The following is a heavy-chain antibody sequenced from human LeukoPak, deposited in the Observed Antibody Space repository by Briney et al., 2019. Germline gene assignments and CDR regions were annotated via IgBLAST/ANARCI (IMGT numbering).Heavy chain of an antibody. D-gene: IGHD3-10*01. V-gene: IGHV4-39*07. Sequence: SETLSLTCTVSGGSISSSSYYWGWIRQPPGKGLEWIGSIFYRGSTYYNPSLKSRVTISVGASKKQFSLNLSSMTAADTAVYYCTRECEDYFGSGSFCYWGQGTLLSVSS. CDR2: IFYRGST. CDR3: TRECEDYFGSGSFCY. J-gene: IGHJ4*02. CDR1: GGSISSSSYY.